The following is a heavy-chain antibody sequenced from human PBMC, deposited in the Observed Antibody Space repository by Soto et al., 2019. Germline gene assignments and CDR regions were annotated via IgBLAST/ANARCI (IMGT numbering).Heavy chain of an antibody. CDR1: GYTFTSYY. D-gene: IGHD1-20*01. J-gene: IGHJ4*02. Sequence: QVQLVQSGADVKKPGASVKVSCKASGYTFTSYYMHWVRQAPGQGLEWMGIINPSGGSTSYAQKFQSRVTMTRDTSTITIYMKLSSLKSEDTTVYYCRSVGITNRPYDYWRQRTLVTVSS. CDR2: INPSGGST. CDR3: RSVGITNRPYDY. V-gene: IGHV1-46*01.